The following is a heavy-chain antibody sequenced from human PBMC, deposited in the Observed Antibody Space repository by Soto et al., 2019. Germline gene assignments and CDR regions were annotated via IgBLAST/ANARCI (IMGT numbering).Heavy chain of an antibody. CDR2: ISYDGSNK. CDR1: GFTFSNYG. V-gene: IGHV3-30-3*01. Sequence: GGSLRLSCAASGFTFSNYGMHWVRQAPGKGLKWVAVISYDGSNKYYADSVKGRFTISRDNSKNTLYLQMNSLRAEDMAVYYCARGRDYLGGDFDYWGQGTLVTVSS. CDR3: ARGRDYLGGDFDY. D-gene: IGHD3-16*01. J-gene: IGHJ4*02.